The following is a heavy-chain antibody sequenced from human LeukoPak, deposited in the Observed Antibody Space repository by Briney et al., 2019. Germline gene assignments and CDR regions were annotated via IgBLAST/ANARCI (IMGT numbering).Heavy chain of an antibody. Sequence: KSSETLSLTCAVYGGSFSGYYWSWIRQPPGKGLEWIGEINHSGSTNYNPSLKSRVTISVDTSKNQFSLKLSSVTAADTAVYYCARGRVRATLDYWGQGTLVTVSS. CDR1: GGSFSGYY. V-gene: IGHV4-34*01. J-gene: IGHJ4*02. CDR2: INHSGST. D-gene: IGHD2-2*01. CDR3: ARGRVRATLDY.